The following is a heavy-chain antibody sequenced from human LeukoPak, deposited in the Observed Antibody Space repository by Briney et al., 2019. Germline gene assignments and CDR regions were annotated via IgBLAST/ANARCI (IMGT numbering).Heavy chain of an antibody. CDR3: ARDLVDRIAARLALAPNWFDP. CDR1: GYTFTSYD. D-gene: IGHD6-6*01. V-gene: IGHV1-18*01. CDR2: MNPNSGNT. J-gene: IGHJ5*02. Sequence: ASVKVSCKASGYTFTSYDINWVRQATGQGLEWMGWMNPNSGNTNYAQKLQGRVTMTTDTSTSTAYMELRSLRSDDTAVYYCARDLVDRIAARLALAPNWFDPWGQGTLVTVSS.